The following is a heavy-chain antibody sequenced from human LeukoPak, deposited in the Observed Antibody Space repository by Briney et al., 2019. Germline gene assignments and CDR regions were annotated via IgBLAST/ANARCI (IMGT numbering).Heavy chain of an antibody. V-gene: IGHV1-3*01. CDR2: INAGNGNT. CDR1: GYTFTSYA. D-gene: IGHD3-22*01. Sequence: ASVKVSCKASGYTFTSYAMHWVRQAPGQRLEWMGWINAGNGNTKYSQKFQGRVTITRDTSASTAYMELSSLRSEDTAVYYCAREPNCYDSSGYYSNWFDPWGQGTLVTVSS. J-gene: IGHJ5*02. CDR3: AREPNCYDSSGYYSNWFDP.